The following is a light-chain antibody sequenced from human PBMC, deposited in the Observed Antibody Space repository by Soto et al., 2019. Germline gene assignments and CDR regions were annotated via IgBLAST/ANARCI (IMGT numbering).Light chain of an antibody. CDR1: QSVSTRY. Sequence: ASLSQSPRQRASRSSRASQSVSTRYLAWHKKKPRKPXSXXLYGDSSTATGIQHRFSGSGSGTDFNLTIRRVAPEDSVAYYCQQSNYWRRTLGEGTKVDI. CDR3: QQSNYWRRT. J-gene: IGKJ1*01. V-gene: IGKV3D-20*02. CDR2: GDS.